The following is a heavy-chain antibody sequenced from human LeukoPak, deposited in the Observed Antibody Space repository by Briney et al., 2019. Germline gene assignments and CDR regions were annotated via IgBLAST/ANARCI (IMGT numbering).Heavy chain of an antibody. CDR1: GDIVSSNSVT. J-gene: IGHJ5*02. Sequence: SQTLSLTCAISGDIVSSNSVTWNWIRQSPSRVLEWLGRTYYRSTWYNDYAVSVRGRITVNPDTSKNQFSLHLNSVTPEDTAVYYCARRLTQYDCFDPWGQGILVTVSS. D-gene: IGHD2-2*01. V-gene: IGHV6-1*01. CDR2: TYYRSTWYN. CDR3: ARRLTQYDCFDP.